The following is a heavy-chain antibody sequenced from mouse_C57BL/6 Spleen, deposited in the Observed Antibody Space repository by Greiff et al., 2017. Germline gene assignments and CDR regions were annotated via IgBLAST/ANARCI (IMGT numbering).Heavy chain of an antibody. J-gene: IGHJ3*01. V-gene: IGHV1-69*01. D-gene: IGHD2-4*01. Sequence: QVQLQQPGAELVMPGASVKLSCKASGYTFTSYWMHWVKQRPGQGLEWIGEIDPSDSYTNYNQKFKGKSTLTVDKSSSTAYMQLSSLTSEDSAVYYCAMGYYYLFAYWGQGTLVTVSA. CDR2: IDPSDSYT. CDR3: AMGYYYLFAY. CDR1: GYTFTSYW.